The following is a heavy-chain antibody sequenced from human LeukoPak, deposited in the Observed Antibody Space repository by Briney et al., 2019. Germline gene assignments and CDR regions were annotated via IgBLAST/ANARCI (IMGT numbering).Heavy chain of an antibody. CDR1: GGSISSGGYF. CDR2: IYDSGST. J-gene: IGHJ6*04. CDR3: ARDLPAPAPYYYYGMDV. V-gene: IGHV4-31*03. Sequence: SETLSLTCTVSGGSISSGGYFWSWIRQRPGKGLEWIGYIYDSGSTYYNPSLKSRVTISVDTSKNQFSLKLSSVTAADTAVYYCARDLPAPAPYYYYGMDVWGKGTTVTVSS. D-gene: IGHD2-2*01.